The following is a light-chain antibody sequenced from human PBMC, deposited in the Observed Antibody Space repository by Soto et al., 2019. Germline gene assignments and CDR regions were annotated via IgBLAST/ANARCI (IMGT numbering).Light chain of an antibody. V-gene: IGKV1-5*01. CDR3: QQYKDYPLT. Sequence: DIQMTQSPSTLSASVGDRVSITCRASQSISSWLAWCQQKPGKAPKVLIYDASTLESGVSSRFSGSRSGTEFTLTISSLQPDDFTTYYCQQYKDYPLTFGGGTKVDI. CDR2: DAS. CDR1: QSISSW. J-gene: IGKJ4*01.